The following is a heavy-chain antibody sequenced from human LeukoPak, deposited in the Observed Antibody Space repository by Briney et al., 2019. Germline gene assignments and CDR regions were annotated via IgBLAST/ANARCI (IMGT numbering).Heavy chain of an antibody. J-gene: IGHJ5*02. CDR2: IYSGGST. CDR1: GFTLSSYA. D-gene: IGHD6-6*01. CDR3: ARAHRAARLGFDP. Sequence: GGSLRLSCAASGFTLSSYAMSWVRQAPGKGLEWVSVIYSGGSTYYADSVKGRFTISRHNSKNTLYLQMNSLRAEDTAVYYCARAHRAARLGFDPWGQGTLVTVSS. V-gene: IGHV3-53*04.